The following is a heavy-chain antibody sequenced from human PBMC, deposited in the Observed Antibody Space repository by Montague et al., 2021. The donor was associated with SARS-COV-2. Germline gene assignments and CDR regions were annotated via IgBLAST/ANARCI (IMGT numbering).Heavy chain of an antibody. D-gene: IGHD2-15*01. V-gene: IGHV4-34*01. Sequence: SETLSLTCAVSGGSFNGFYWGWIRQPPGKGLEWLGEIGEINNGQSANYKPSLKSRVTISLDPSKNQFYLQLTSLTAADTAVYFCARGLMRFAVVDAAPRNDSDVWGQGTGVTVSS. CDR3: ARGLMRFAVVDAAPRNDSDV. J-gene: IGHJ3*01. CDR1: GGSFNGFY. CDR2: IGEINNGQSA.